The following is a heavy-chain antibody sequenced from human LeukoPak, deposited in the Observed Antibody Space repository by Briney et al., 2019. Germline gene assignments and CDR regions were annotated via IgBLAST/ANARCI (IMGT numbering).Heavy chain of an antibody. Sequence: SETLSLTCTVSGGSISSYYWSWIRQPPGKGLEWIGYIYYSGSTNYNPSLKSRVTISVDTSKNQFSLKLSSVTAADTAVYYCARHLYSSGWSSYFDYWGQGTLVTVSS. CDR2: IYYSGST. CDR1: GGSISSYY. V-gene: IGHV4-59*08. CDR3: ARHLYSSGWSSYFDY. D-gene: IGHD6-19*01. J-gene: IGHJ4*02.